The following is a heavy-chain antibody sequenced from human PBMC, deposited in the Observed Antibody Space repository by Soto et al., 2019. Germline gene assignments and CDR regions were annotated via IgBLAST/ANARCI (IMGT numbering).Heavy chain of an antibody. CDR1: GYTFTSYD. J-gene: IGHJ5*02. Sequence: GASVKVSCKSSGYTFTSYDINRVRYATGQGLEWMGWMNPNSGNTGYAQKFQGRVTMTRNTSISTAYMELSSLRSEDTAVYYCASTIAAAYFGGTKNWFDPWGQGTLVTVSS. V-gene: IGHV1-8*01. D-gene: IGHD6-13*01. CDR2: MNPNSGNT. CDR3: ASTIAAAYFGGTKNWFDP.